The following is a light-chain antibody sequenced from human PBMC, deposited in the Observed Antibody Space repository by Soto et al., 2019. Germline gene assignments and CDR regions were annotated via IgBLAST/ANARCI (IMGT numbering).Light chain of an antibody. Sequence: QSVLTQPASVSGSPGQSITVSCTGTSSDVGGYNYVSWYQQHPGKAPKLMIYDVSNRPSGVSNRFSGSKSGNTASLTISGLQAEDEADYYCSSYTFSNTXVFXIGTKVTVL. CDR2: DVS. CDR3: SSYTFSNTXV. CDR1: SSDVGGYNY. V-gene: IGLV2-14*01. J-gene: IGLJ1*01.